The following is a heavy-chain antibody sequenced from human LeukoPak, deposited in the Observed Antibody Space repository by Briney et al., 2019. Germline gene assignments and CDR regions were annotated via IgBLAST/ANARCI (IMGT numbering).Heavy chain of an antibody. CDR1: GFTFSDYY. J-gene: IGHJ4*02. CDR2: ISNSGTTI. V-gene: IGHV3-11*04. D-gene: IGHD6-19*01. CDR3: ARAVAGTPIDY. Sequence: GGSLRLSCAASGFTFSDYYMNWVRQAPGKGLEWVSYISNSGTTIYYTDSVKGRFTISRDNAQNSLYLQMNSLRAEDTAVYYCARAVAGTPIDYWGQGTLVTVSS.